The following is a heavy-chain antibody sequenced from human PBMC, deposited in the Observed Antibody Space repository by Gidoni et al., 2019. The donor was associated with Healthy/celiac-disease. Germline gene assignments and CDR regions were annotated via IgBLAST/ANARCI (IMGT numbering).Heavy chain of an antibody. CDR2: IRGSGGST. D-gene: IGHD3-16*02. V-gene: IGHV3-23*01. J-gene: IGHJ4*02. CDR1: GFTFISYA. Sequence: EVQLLESGGGLVQPGGSLRLSCAASGFTFISYAMSWVRPAPGKGLEWVSAIRGSGGSTYYADSVKGRFTISRDNSKNTLYLQMNSLRAEDTAVYYCAKNLRLGELSLLFFDYWGQGTLVTVSS. CDR3: AKNLRLGELSLLFFDY.